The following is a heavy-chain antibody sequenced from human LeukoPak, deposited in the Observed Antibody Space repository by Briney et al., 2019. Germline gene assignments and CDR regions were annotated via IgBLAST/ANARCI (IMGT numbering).Heavy chain of an antibody. D-gene: IGHD3-9*01. Sequence: GGSLRLSCAASGFTFSSYAMSWVRQAPGKGLEWVSVIYSGGSTYYADSVKGRFTISRDNSKNTLYLQMNSLRAEDTAVYYCARPYNDILPGYSPAYGGQGPLVTVSS. J-gene: IGHJ4*02. CDR3: ARPYNDILPGYSPAY. CDR2: IYSGGST. V-gene: IGHV3-66*01. CDR1: GFTFSSYA.